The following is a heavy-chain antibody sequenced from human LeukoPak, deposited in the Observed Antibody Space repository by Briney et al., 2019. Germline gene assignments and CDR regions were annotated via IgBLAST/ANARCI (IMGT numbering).Heavy chain of an antibody. CDR2: IYYSGST. CDR3: ASYDWDTFDY. J-gene: IGHJ4*02. D-gene: IGHD1-1*01. Sequence: PSETLSLTCTVSGGSISSYYWSWIRQPPGKGLEWIGYIYYSGSTNYNPSLKSRVTISVDTSKNQFSLKLSSVTAADTAVYYCASYDWDTFDYWGQGTLVTVSS. CDR1: GGSISSYY. V-gene: IGHV4-59*01.